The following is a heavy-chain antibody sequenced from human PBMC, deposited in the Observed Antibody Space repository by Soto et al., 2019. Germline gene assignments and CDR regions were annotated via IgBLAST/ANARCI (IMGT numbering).Heavy chain of an antibody. Sequence: LRLSCAASGFTFSDYYMSWIRQAPGKGLEWISYISSSGNTVYYADSVEGRFTISRDNAQNSLYLQMNNMRAEDTAVYYCARDSRVYYGSGSSVDGWGQGTLVTVSS. CDR2: ISSSGNTV. CDR3: ARDSRVYYGSGSSVDG. V-gene: IGHV3-11*01. CDR1: GFTFSDYY. D-gene: IGHD3-10*01. J-gene: IGHJ4*02.